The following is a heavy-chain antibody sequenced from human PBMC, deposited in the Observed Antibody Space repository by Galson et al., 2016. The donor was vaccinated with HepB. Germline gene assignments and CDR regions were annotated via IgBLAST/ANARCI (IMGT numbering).Heavy chain of an antibody. V-gene: IGHV3-11*04. J-gene: IGHJ6*02. CDR2: ISSNSGTT. CDR1: GFTFSDYF. CDR3: ARVLFGSGSYWCLDV. D-gene: IGHD3-10*01. Sequence: SLRLSCAGSGFTFSDYFMTWIRQAPGKGLEWVSYISSNSGTTYYADSVKGRFTVSRDNAKSSLYLQMNSLRDEDTAVYFCARVLFGSGSYWCLDVWGQGTTVTVSS.